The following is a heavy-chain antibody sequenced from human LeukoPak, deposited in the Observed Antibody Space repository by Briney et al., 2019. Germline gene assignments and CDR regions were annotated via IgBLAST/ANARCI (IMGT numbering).Heavy chain of an antibody. CDR2: INPNSGGT. J-gene: IGHJ3*02. CDR3: ARAKDFYYADAFDI. V-gene: IGHV1-2*04. Sequence: ASVKVSCKASGYTFTSYGISWVRQAPGQGLEWMGWINPNSGGTNYAQKFQGWVTMTRDTSISTAYMELSRLRSDDTAVYYCARAKDFYYADAFDIWGQGTMVTVSS. D-gene: IGHD3-10*01. CDR1: GYTFTSYG.